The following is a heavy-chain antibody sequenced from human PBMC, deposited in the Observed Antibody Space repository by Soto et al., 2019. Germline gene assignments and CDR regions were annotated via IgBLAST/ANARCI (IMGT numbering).Heavy chain of an antibody. V-gene: IGHV4-34*01. CDR3: AKEGSTNSSGWYVPPPAYL. Sequence: SETLSLTCAVSGGSFSGYIWTWIRQTPGKGLQWIGQINHSGSSIYNPSLKNRVTISTMSNNKFSLELRSDDTAVYYCAKEGSTNSSGWYVPPPAYLWGQGTMVTVSS. CDR1: GGSFSGYI. D-gene: IGHD6-19*01. CDR2: INHSGSS. J-gene: IGHJ3*01.